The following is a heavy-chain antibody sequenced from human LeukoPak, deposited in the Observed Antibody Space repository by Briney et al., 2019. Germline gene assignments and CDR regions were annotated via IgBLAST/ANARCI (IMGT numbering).Heavy chain of an antibody. CDR1: DGSINSYY. J-gene: IGHJ6*02. CDR2: IYYNGNT. D-gene: IGHD1-26*01. V-gene: IGHV4-59*01. Sequence: SETLSLTCTVSDGSINSYYWNWIRRPPGKGLEWIGYIYYNGNTNYSPSLKSRVTMSVDTSKNLFSLKVSSVTATDTAVYYCARGRSNYYGMDVWGQGTTVTVSS. CDR3: ARGRSNYYGMDV.